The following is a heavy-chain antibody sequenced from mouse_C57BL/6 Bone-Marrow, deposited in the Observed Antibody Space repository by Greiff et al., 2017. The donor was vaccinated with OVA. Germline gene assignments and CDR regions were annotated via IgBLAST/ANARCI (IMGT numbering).Heavy chain of an antibody. Sequence: GGGLVQPKGSLKLPFSASGFTFNTYSIHWVRPAPGKGLEWVARIRSKSSNYATYYADSVKDRFTISRDDSQSMLYLQMNNLKTEDTAMYYCVRTGPKDYWGQGTSVTVSS. CDR1: GFTFNTYS. CDR2: IRSKSSNYAT. V-gene: IGHV10-3*01. J-gene: IGHJ4*01. CDR3: VRTGPKDY. D-gene: IGHD4-1*01.